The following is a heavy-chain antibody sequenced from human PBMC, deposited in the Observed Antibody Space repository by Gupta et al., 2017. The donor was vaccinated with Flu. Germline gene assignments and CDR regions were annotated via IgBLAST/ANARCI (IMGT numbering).Heavy chain of an antibody. V-gene: IGHV3-23*01. CDR3: AKDLTSGWLFDT. D-gene: IGHD6-19*01. Sequence: EVQLLQSGGGLAQPGGSLRLSCTASGFPFRRYAMSWVRQAPGKGLEWVSTFSGSGGSTYYADSVKGRFTISRDNSRNTLYLQMNSLRVEDTAVYFCAKDLTSGWLFDTWGQGTLVTVSS. CDR1: GFPFRRYA. CDR2: FSGSGGST. J-gene: IGHJ4*02.